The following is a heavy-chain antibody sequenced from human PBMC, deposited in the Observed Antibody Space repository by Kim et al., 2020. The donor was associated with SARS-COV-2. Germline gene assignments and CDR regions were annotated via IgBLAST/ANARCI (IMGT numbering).Heavy chain of an antibody. Sequence: SETLSLTCTVSGGSISSYYWSWIRQPPGKGLEWIGYIYYSGSTNYNPSLKSRVTISVDTSKNKSSLKLSSVTAADTAVYYCAWFAGIGVAGIQDGMDVWG. V-gene: IGHV4-59*08. CDR1: GGSISSYY. CDR3: AWFAGIGVAGIQDGMDV. CDR2: IYYSGST. D-gene: IGHD6-19*01. J-gene: IGHJ6*01.